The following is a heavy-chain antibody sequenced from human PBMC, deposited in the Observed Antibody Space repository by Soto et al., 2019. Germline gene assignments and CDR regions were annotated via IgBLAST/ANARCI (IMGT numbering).Heavy chain of an antibody. Sequence: EVQLVESGGGLVKPRESLRLSCAASGFTFSNAWMNWVRQAPGKGLEWVGRIKIKPDGGTTDYAAPVKGRFSISRDDSKNTVYLQMNSLTTEDTAVYYCNTGGYYFDYWGQGTLVTVSS. CDR2: IKIKPDGGTT. J-gene: IGHJ4*02. CDR3: NTGGYYFDY. V-gene: IGHV3-15*01. CDR1: GFTFSNAW.